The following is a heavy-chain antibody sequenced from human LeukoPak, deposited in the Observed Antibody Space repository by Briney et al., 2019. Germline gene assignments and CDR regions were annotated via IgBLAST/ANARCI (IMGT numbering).Heavy chain of an antibody. V-gene: IGHV1-8*01. CDR2: MNPNSGNT. D-gene: IGHD6-13*01. Sequence: ASVKVSCKASGYTFTSYDINWVRQATGQGLEWTGWMNPNSGNTGYAQKFQGRVTMTRNTSISTAYMELSSLRSEDTAVYYCARDHIAAAGTRFDPWGQGTLVTVSS. CDR1: GYTFTSYD. J-gene: IGHJ5*02. CDR3: ARDHIAAAGTRFDP.